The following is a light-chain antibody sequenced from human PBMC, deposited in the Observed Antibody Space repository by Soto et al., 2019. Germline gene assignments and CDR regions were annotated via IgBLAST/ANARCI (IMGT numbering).Light chain of an antibody. CDR3: EQYGRSPRT. CDR2: GVF. CDR1: QTVSSSK. Sequence: EIVLTQSPGTLSLSPGERATLSCRASQTVSSSKLAWYQQKPGQAPKVLIYGVFTRATGVPDRFSGSGSGASFIISVSRLEPKDFAVFLCEQYGRSPRTFGQGSQGEV. V-gene: IGKV3-20*01. J-gene: IGKJ1*01.